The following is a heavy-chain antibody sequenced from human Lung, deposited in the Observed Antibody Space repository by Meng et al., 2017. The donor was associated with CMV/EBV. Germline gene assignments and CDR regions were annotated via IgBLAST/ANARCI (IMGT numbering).Heavy chain of an antibody. CDR3: ARAFGGTIFGVVNYYYGMDV. V-gene: IGHV4-34*01. J-gene: IGHJ6*02. CDR1: GGSFSGYY. CDR2: INHSGST. Sequence: SETLSLXXAVYGGSFSGYYWSWIRQPPGKGLEWIGEINHSGSTNYNPSLKSRVTISVDTSKNQFSLKLSSVTAADTAVYYCARAFGGTIFGVVNYYYGMDVWGQGTTVXVSS. D-gene: IGHD3-3*01.